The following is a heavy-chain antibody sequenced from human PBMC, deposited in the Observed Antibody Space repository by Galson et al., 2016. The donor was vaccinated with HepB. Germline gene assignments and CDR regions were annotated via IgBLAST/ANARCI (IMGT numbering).Heavy chain of an antibody. CDR2: IDRDGDT. CDR3: AGGCDVGSF. J-gene: IGHJ4*02. CDR1: TFSVSDDY. V-gene: IGHV3-66*01. Sequence: SLRLSCAASTFSVSDDYMNWVRQAPGKGLEWVSLIDRDGDTYYADSVRDRFIISRDNSKNTLYLQMNSMRAEDTAVYSCAGGCDVGSFWGQGTLVTVSS. D-gene: IGHD1-26*01.